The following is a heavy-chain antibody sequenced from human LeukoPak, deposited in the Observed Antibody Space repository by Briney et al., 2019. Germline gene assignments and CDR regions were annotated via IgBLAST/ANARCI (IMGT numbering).Heavy chain of an antibody. D-gene: IGHD1-26*01. Sequence: KPSETLSLTCTVPGGSISSSSYYWGWIRQPPGKGLELIGTIYYSGRTYYNPSLKGRVTISVDTSKSQSSLKLSSVTAADTAVFYCARLRGLGGSYFAFDIWGQGTMVTVSS. CDR2: IYYSGRT. V-gene: IGHV4-39*01. J-gene: IGHJ3*02. CDR3: ARLRGLGGSYFAFDI. CDR1: GGSISSSSYY.